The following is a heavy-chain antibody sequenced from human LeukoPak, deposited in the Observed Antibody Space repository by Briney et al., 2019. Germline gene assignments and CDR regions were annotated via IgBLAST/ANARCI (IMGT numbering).Heavy chain of an antibody. Sequence: KFSCKASGYTFTVYYLHWVRWAPGQGVEWMGWVNPNSGERNYAQAFQGRVTMTRDTDISTAHMEMSRLRSDDTAVYYCERANFLYCSSPTCLCDYWGEGTLVTVSS. CDR1: GYTFTVYY. CDR2: VNPNSGER. J-gene: IGHJ4*02. V-gene: IGHV1-2*02. D-gene: IGHD2-2*01. CDR3: ERANFLYCSSPTCLCDY.